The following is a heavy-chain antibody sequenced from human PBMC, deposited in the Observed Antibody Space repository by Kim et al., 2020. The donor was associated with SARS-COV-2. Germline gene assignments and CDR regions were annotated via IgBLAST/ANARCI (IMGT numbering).Heavy chain of an antibody. D-gene: IGHD4-17*01. CDR3: ARLCYGDSDFDY. V-gene: IGHV4-39*01. CDR1: GGSISSNNYY. CDR2: IFYSGST. J-gene: IGHJ4*02. Sequence: SETLSLTCTVSGGSISSNNYYWGWIRQPPEKGLEWIGSIFYSGSTYYNPSLKSRVTIYVDTSKNQFSLKLSSVTAADTAVYYCARLCYGDSDFDYWGQGT.